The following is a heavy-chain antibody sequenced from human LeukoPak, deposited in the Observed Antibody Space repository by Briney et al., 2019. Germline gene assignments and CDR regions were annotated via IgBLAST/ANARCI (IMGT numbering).Heavy chain of an antibody. CDR2: IYSGGST. CDR1: GFTVSSNY. Sequence: GGSLRLSCAASGFTVSSNYMSSVRQAPGKRLEWVSVIYSGGSTYYADSVKGRFAISRDNSKNTLYPQMNSLRAEDTAVYYCASPESLDYWGQGTLVTVSS. V-gene: IGHV3-53*01. CDR3: ASPESLDY. J-gene: IGHJ4*02.